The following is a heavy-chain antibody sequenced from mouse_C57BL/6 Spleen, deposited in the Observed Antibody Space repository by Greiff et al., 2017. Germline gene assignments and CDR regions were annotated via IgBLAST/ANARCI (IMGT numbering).Heavy chain of an antibody. D-gene: IGHD1-1*01. Sequence: VQLQQSGAELVKPGASVKISCKASGYAFSSYWMNWVKQRPGKGLEWIGQIYPGDGDTNYNGKFNGKATLTADKSSSTAYMQLSSLTSEDSAVYFCARLDLDYGSSYDYAMDYWGQGTSVTVSS. CDR2: IYPGDGDT. V-gene: IGHV1-80*01. J-gene: IGHJ4*01. CDR1: GYAFSSYW. CDR3: ARLDLDYGSSYDYAMDY.